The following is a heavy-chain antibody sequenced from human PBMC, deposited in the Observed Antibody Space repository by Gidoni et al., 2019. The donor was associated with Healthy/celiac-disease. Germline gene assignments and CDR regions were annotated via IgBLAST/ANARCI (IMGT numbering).Heavy chain of an antibody. Sequence: EVQLVESGGGLVKPGGSLSLSCAASGFTFSSYTMNWARQAPGKGLEWVSSISSSSSYIYYADSVKGRFTTSRDNAKNSLYLQMNSLRAEDTAVYYCAREKKITIFGVVRTLDVWGKGTTVTVSS. CDR3: AREKKITIFGVVRTLDV. V-gene: IGHV3-21*01. CDR2: ISSSSSYI. D-gene: IGHD3-3*01. CDR1: GFTFSSYT. J-gene: IGHJ6*04.